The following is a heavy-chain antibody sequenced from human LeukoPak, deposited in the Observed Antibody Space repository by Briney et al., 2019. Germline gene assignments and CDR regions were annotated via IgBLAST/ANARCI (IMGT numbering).Heavy chain of an antibody. D-gene: IGHD6-19*01. CDR2: ISSSGGST. CDR1: GFSVSDSY. Sequence: PGGSLRLSCAASGFSVSDSYMSWVRQAPGKGLEWVSAISSSGGSTYYADSVKGRFTISRDNSKNTLYLQVNSLRAEDTAVYYCAKGDSSGWPYYFDYWGQGTLVTVSS. J-gene: IGHJ4*02. CDR3: AKGDSSGWPYYFDY. V-gene: IGHV3-23*01.